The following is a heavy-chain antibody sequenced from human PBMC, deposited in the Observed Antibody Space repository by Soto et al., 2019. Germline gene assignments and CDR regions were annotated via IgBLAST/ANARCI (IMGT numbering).Heavy chain of an antibody. D-gene: IGHD1-26*01. J-gene: IGHJ4*02. CDR1: GGTFSSYT. CDR2: IIPILGIA. Sequence: QVQLVQPGAEVKKPGSSVKVSCKASGGTFSSYTISWVRQAPGQGLEWMGRIIPILGIANYAQKFQGRVTMTADKSTSTAYMELSSLRSEDTAVYYCASITYSGSYSSLDYWGQGTLVTVSS. V-gene: IGHV1-69*02. CDR3: ASITYSGSYSSLDY.